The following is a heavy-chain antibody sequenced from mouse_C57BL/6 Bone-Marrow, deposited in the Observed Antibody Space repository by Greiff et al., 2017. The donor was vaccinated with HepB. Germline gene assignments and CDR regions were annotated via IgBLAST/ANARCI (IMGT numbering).Heavy chain of an antibody. CDR1: GFTFSSYT. V-gene: IGHV5-9*01. CDR3: ARHLGNYYAMDY. D-gene: IGHD2-1*01. J-gene: IGHJ4*01. Sequence: EVKVVESGGGLVKPGGSLKLSCAASGFTFSSYTMSWVRQTPEKRLEWVATISGGGGNTYYPDSVKGRFTISRDNAKNTLYLQMSSLRSEDTALYYCARHLGNYYAMDYWGQGTSVTVSS. CDR2: ISGGGGNT.